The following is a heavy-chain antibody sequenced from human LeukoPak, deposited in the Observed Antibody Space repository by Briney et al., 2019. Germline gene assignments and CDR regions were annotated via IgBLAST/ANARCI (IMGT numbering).Heavy chain of an antibody. CDR3: ARAASITISGVALGFDP. D-gene: IGHD3-3*01. Sequence: PGGSLRLSCAASGFTFSSYEMNWVRQAPGKGLEWVSYISSSGSTIYYADSVKGRFTISRDNAKNSLYLQMNSLRAEDTAVYYCARAASITISGVALGFDPWGQGTLVTVSS. V-gene: IGHV3-48*03. CDR2: ISSSGSTI. J-gene: IGHJ5*02. CDR1: GFTFSSYE.